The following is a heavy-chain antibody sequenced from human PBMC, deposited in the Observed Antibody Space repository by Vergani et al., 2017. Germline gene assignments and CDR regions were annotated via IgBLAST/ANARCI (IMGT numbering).Heavy chain of an antibody. D-gene: IGHD1/OR15-1a*01. CDR1: GFSFSTYG. J-gene: IGHJ3*02. CDR3: AGGDLNWNIVNGAFDM. CDR2: ISNDGSNR. V-gene: IGHV3-30*03. Sequence: VQLVESGGGIVKPGGSLRLSCAASGFSFSTYGMHWVRQAPGKGLEWVAVISNDGSNRYCVDSVKGRFSISRDNPENTLYLKMNSLQIEDTAMYYCAGGDLNWNIVNGAFDMWGQGTMVTVSS.